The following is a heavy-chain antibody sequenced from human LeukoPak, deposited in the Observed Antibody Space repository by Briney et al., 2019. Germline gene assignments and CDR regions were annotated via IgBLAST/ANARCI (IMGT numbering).Heavy chain of an antibody. Sequence: ASVKVSCKASGYTFTDYYMHWVRQAPGQGLEWMGWINPNSGGTNFAQKFQGRVTMTRDMSISTAYMDLSRLRSDDTAVYYCARVGLVVPAAMGGLFDYWGQGTLVTVSS. D-gene: IGHD2-2*01. CDR3: ARVGLVVPAAMGGLFDY. CDR1: GYTFTDYY. V-gene: IGHV1-2*02. CDR2: INPNSGGT. J-gene: IGHJ4*02.